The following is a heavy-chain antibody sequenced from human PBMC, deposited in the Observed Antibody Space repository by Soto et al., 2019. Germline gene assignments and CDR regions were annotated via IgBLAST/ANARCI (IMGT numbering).Heavy chain of an antibody. J-gene: IGHJ3*01. CDR2: INPDNGNP. CDR3: ARDILSVGPRANDAFDV. CDR1: GFSFSDNL. D-gene: IGHD2-8*02. V-gene: IGHV1-3*01. Sequence: QVQLVQSGAEVRKPGASVNISCRASGFSFSDNLINWVRQAPGQSLEWMGWINPDNGNPRDSQTFQGRVTISRHSSASIAYVEVSDLTSEDTAVYYCARDILSVGPRANDAFDVWGQGTMVTVSS.